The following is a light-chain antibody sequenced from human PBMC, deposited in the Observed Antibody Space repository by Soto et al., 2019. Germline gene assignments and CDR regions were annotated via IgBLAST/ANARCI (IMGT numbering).Light chain of an antibody. Sequence: SAVPLTLSPGERATLSCRASQSGSSYLAWYQQKPGQAPRILIYDASNRATGIPARFSGSGSGTDFTLTISSLVSEEFAVYYCQQRCDRSRLTFGQGTRLEI. CDR1: QSGSSY. CDR2: DAS. J-gene: IGKJ5*01. CDR3: QQRCDRSRLT. V-gene: IGKV3-11*01.